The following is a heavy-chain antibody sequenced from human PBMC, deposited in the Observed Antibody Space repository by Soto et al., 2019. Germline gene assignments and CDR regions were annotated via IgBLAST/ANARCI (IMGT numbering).Heavy chain of an antibody. CDR3: ARDHPRGYYDSSGYLDAFDI. CDR1: GGTFSSYA. Sequence: SVKVTCKASGGTFSSYAISWVRQAPGQGLEWMGGIIPIFGTANYAQKFQGRVTITADESTSTAYMELSSLRSEDTAVYYCARDHPRGYYDSSGYLDAFDIWGQGTMVTVSS. J-gene: IGHJ3*02. D-gene: IGHD3-22*01. CDR2: IIPIFGTA. V-gene: IGHV1-69*13.